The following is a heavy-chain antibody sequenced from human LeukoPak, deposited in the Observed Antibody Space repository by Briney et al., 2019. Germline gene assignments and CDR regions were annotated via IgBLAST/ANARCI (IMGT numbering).Heavy chain of an antibody. J-gene: IGHJ6*03. V-gene: IGHV4-30-2*01. D-gene: IGHD1-7*01. CDR2: IYHSGST. CDR3: ARAGTGTTANYMDV. Sequence: SETLSLTCTVSGGSISSGGYYWSWIRQPPGKGLEWIGYIYHSGSTYYNPSLKSRVTISVDRSKNQFSLKLSSVTAAGTAVYYCARAGTGTTANYMDVWGKGTTVTVSS. CDR1: GGSISSGGYY.